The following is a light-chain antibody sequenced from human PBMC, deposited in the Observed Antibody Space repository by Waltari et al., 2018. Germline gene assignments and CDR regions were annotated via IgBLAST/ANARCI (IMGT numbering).Light chain of an antibody. CDR3: CSFAGRSTWV. V-gene: IGLV2-23*01. J-gene: IGLJ1*01. CDR2: EAS. Sequence: QSALTQPASVSGSPGQSIAVSCTGTSSDVGTYNLVSWYQHHPGKAPKLLIYEASKRTSGVSNRFSGSKSGNTASLTISGLQSEDDADYYCCSFAGRSTWVFGTGTKVTVL. CDR1: SSDVGTYNL.